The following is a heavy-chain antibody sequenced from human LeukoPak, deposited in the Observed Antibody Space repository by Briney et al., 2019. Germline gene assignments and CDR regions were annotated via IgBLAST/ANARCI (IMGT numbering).Heavy chain of an antibody. Sequence: GGSLRLSCAASGFTFSSYSMNWVRQAPGKGLEWVSSISSSGSYRYYADSVKGRFTISRDNAKNSLYLQMNSLRAEDTAVYYCARKRDNSSNPFDYWGQGTLVTVSS. CDR1: GFTFSSYS. CDR3: ARKRDNSSNPFDY. V-gene: IGHV3-21*01. D-gene: IGHD6-13*01. CDR2: ISSSGSYR. J-gene: IGHJ4*02.